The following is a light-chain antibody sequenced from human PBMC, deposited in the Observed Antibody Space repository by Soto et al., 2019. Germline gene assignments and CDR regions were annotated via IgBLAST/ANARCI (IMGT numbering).Light chain of an antibody. Sequence: DIQMTQSPSTLYGSVGDRVTITCRASQTISSWLAWYQQKPGKAPKLLIYKASTLKSGVPSRFSGSGSGTEFTLTISSLQRDDFGIYYCQQYNSYSEAFGQGTKVDIK. J-gene: IGKJ1*01. CDR3: QQYNSYSEA. V-gene: IGKV1-5*03. CDR2: KAS. CDR1: QTISSW.